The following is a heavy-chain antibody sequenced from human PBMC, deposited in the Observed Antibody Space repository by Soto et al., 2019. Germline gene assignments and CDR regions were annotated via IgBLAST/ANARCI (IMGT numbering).Heavy chain of an antibody. CDR2: ISYDGTNR. J-gene: IGHJ4*02. CDR3: ARESSSTVTTGGGGSAKDY. D-gene: IGHD4-17*01. Sequence: QVLLVESGGGVVQPGRSLRLSCAASGLTFSNYAMHWVRQAPGKGLEWVAFISYDGTNRCYPDSVKGRFTISRDNSKNTLDLQMNSLKTEDTAVYYCARESSSTVTTGGGGSAKDYWGQGTLVTVSS. CDR1: GLTFSNYA. V-gene: IGHV3-30-3*01.